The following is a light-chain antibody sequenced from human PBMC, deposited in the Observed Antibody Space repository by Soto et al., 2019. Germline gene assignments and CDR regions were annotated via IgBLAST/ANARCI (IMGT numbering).Light chain of an antibody. J-gene: IGLJ2*01. Sequence: QSALTQPPSASGSPGQSVTISCTGTSSDVGDYDYVSWYQQHPGKAPNLLIFEVNKRPSGVPNRFSGSKSGNTASLTVSGLRAEDEAHYYCTSYAGNDTPFLFAGGTRLPFL. CDR2: EVN. CDR1: SSDVGDYDY. V-gene: IGLV2-8*01. CDR3: TSYAGNDTPFL.